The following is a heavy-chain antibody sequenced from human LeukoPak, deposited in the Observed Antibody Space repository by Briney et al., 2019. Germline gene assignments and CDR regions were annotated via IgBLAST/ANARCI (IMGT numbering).Heavy chain of an antibody. CDR1: GVSFSGYY. Sequence: SETLSLTCAVYGVSFSGYYWSWIRQPPGKGLEWIGEINHSGSTNYDPSLKSRVTISVDTSKNQFSLKLSSVTAADTAVYYCARGPAPGNGMDVWGQGTTVTVSS. CDR3: ARGPAPGNGMDV. CDR2: INHSGST. D-gene: IGHD6-13*01. J-gene: IGHJ6*02. V-gene: IGHV4-34*01.